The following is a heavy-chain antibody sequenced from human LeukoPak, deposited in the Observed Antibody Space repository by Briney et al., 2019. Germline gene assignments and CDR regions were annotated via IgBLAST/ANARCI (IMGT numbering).Heavy chain of an antibody. Sequence: GGSLRLSCAASGFTFSDSGMSGVRQAPGKGLEWVSGITGSGGSTYYADSVKGRFTISRDNAKNSLYLQMNSLRAEDTAVYYCARRDLRGIVYWGQGTLVTVSS. CDR2: ITGSGGST. J-gene: IGHJ4*02. CDR1: GFTFSDSG. D-gene: IGHD3-16*01. CDR3: ARRDLRGIVY. V-gene: IGHV3-23*01.